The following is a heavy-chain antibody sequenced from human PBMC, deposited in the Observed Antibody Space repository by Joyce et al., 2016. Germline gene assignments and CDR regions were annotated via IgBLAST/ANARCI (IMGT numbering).Heavy chain of an antibody. V-gene: IGHV4-38-2*02. Sequence: QVQLQESGPGLVRPSETLSLTCAVSGYSISSGYYWGWIRQSPGKGLEWIGSIYHGGSTYYTPSLNSRVILSVDTSKNHFSRRLTSVTAAYTAVYYCARDGFGEFDYFDYWGQGTLVTVSS. CDR1: GYSISSGYY. CDR3: ARDGFGEFDYFDY. D-gene: IGHD3-10*01. CDR2: IYHGGST. J-gene: IGHJ4*02.